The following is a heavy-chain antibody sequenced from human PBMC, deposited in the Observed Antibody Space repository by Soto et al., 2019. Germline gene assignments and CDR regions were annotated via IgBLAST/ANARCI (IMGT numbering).Heavy chain of an antibody. CDR3: AGVTVRGRGGAPAYY. J-gene: IGHJ4*02. D-gene: IGHD6-13*01. CDR2: INAGNGNT. V-gene: IGHV1-3*01. Sequence: QVQLVQSGAEVKKPGASVKVSCKASGYTFTSYAMHWVRQAPGQRLEWMGWINAGNGNTKYSQKFQGTVTITRDTSASRGYRELSSLKSEDTAVHYSAGVTVRGRGGAPAYYWGQGTLVAVP. CDR1: GYTFTSYA.